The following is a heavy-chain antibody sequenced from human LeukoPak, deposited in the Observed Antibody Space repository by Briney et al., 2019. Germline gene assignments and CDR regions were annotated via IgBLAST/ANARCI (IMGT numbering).Heavy chain of an antibody. J-gene: IGHJ4*02. V-gene: IGHV3-74*01. CDR3: AREGWDYYGSGSRFDY. Sequence: GGSLRLSCAASGFTFSNYWMHWARQAPGKGLVWVSRINSDGSSTSYADSVKGRFTISRDNAKNTLYLQMNSLRAEDTAVYYCAREGWDYYGSGSRFDYWAQGTLVTVSS. CDR1: GFTFSNYW. CDR2: INSDGSST. D-gene: IGHD3-10*01.